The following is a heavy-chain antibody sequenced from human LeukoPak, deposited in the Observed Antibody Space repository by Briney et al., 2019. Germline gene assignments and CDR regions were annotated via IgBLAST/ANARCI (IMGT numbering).Heavy chain of an antibody. CDR2: IKEDGSAE. Sequence: PGGSLRLSCAASGFIFSSYWMNWVRPAPGKGLEWVANIKEDGSAEYYVDSVKGRFTISRDNAKNSLYLEMNSLRAEDIAVYYCVMDMEVWGQGTTVTVSS. V-gene: IGHV3-7*05. CDR1: GFIFSSYW. J-gene: IGHJ6*02. CDR3: VMDMEV.